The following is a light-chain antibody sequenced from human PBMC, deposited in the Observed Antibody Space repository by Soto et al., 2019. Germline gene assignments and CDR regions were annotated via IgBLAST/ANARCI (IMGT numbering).Light chain of an antibody. J-gene: IGKJ2*01. Sequence: DIQMTQSPSSLSASVGDRVTITCRATQGINNYVAWFQQKAGKAPKSLIYAASSLQGGVPSKFSGSGSGTVFSLTISGLQPEDFATYYCLQYHSSPYTCGRGTKLEIK. CDR3: LQYHSSPYT. V-gene: IGKV1-16*02. CDR1: QGINNY. CDR2: AAS.